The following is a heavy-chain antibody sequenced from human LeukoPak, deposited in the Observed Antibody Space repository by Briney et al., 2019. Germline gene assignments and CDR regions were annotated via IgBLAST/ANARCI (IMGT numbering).Heavy chain of an antibody. Sequence: PSETLSHTCAVYGGSFSGYYWSWIRQPPGKGLEWIGEINHSGSTNYNPSLKSRVTISVDTSKNQFSLKLSSVTAADTAVYYCASTIFGFDYWGQRAIVTVSS. CDR3: ASTIFGFDY. CDR1: GGSFSGYY. J-gene: IGHJ4*02. D-gene: IGHD3-3*01. V-gene: IGHV4-34*01. CDR2: INHSGST.